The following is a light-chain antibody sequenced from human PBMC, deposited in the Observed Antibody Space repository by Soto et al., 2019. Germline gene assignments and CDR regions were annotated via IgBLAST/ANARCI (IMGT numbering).Light chain of an antibody. CDR2: AAS. Sequence: AIQVTQSPSSLSASVGDRVTITCRTSQGIRSALGWYQQKPGKVPKLLIYAASTLQSGVPSRFSGSGSGRDFTLTISSLQPEDFATYYCLLDYAYFCAFGQGTKMDIK. CDR1: QGIRSA. J-gene: IGKJ1*01. V-gene: IGKV1-6*01. CDR3: LLDYAYFCA.